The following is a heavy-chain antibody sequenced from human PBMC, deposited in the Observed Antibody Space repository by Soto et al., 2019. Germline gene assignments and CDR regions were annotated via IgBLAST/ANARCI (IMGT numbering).Heavy chain of an antibody. D-gene: IGHD3-3*01. CDR3: TFWSGYFDRLGAFDI. CDR2: ISYDGSNK. V-gene: IGHV3-30-3*01. J-gene: IGHJ3*02. CDR1: GFTFSSYA. Sequence: GGSLRLSCAASGFTFSSYAMHWVRQAPGKGLEWVAVISYDGSNKYYADSVKGRFTISRDNSKNTLYLQMNSLRAEDTAVYYCTFWSGYFDRLGAFDIWGQGTMVTVSS.